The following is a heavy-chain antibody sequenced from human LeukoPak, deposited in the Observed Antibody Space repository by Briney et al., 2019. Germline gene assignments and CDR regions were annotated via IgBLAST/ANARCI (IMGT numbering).Heavy chain of an antibody. Sequence: SETLSLTCAVYGGSFSGYYWSWIRQPPGKGLEWIGEINHSGSTNYNPSLKSRVTISVDTPKNQFSLKLSSVTAADTAVYYCARLVGATGGYWGQGTLVTVSS. D-gene: IGHD1-26*01. J-gene: IGHJ4*02. V-gene: IGHV4-34*01. CDR3: ARLVGATGGY. CDR2: INHSGST. CDR1: GGSFSGYY.